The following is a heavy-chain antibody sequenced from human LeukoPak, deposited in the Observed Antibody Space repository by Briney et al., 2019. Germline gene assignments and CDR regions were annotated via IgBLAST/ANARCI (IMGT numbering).Heavy chain of an antibody. J-gene: IGHJ4*02. CDR3: ARDRATGTTGFDY. CDR2: TGYRSKWYN. Sequence: SQTLSLTCAISGDSVSSNSAAWNWIRQSPSRGLEWLGRTGYRSKWYNDYAVSVKSRVTINPDTSKNQFSLQLTSATPEDTAVYYCARDRATGTTGFDYWGQGILVTVSS. CDR1: GDSVSSNSAA. V-gene: IGHV6-1*01. D-gene: IGHD1-1*01.